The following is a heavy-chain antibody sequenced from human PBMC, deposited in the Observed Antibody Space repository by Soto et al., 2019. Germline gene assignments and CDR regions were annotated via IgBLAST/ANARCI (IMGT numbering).Heavy chain of an antibody. J-gene: IGHJ4*02. CDR1: GGSISSYY. CDR3: ARRYGYSFDY. D-gene: IGHD1-1*01. V-gene: IGHV4-59*08. Sequence: QVQLQESGPGLVKPSETLSLTCTVSGGSISSYYWSWIRQPPGKGLEWIGYIYYSGSTNYNPSLXSXGXRXXDTSKIQFSLKLSSVTAADTAVYYCARRYGYSFDYWGQGTLVTVSS. CDR2: IYYSGST.